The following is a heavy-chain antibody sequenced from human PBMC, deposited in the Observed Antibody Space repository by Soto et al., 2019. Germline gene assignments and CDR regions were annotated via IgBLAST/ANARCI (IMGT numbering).Heavy chain of an antibody. Sequence: EVQLVESGGGLVKPGGSVRLSCEASGFTFTSDSMTWVRQAPGKGLEWVSSISSHGRDILYADSVKGRFTISRDNAKDSLHLQMNSLTGEDSAVYYCARGAALAGKLDLWGQGTLVTVSS. V-gene: IGHV3-21*06. CDR3: ARGAALAGKLDL. D-gene: IGHD6-19*01. CDR2: ISSHGRDI. CDR1: GFTFTSDS. J-gene: IGHJ4*02.